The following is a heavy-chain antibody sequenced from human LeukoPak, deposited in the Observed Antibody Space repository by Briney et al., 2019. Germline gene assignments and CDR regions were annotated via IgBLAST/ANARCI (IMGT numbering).Heavy chain of an antibody. CDR3: ARGDNPDY. D-gene: IGHD1-14*01. CDR1: GFTFSYYW. J-gene: IGHJ4*02. Sequence: PAGNLRLSCAASGFTFSYYWMSWVRQAPGKGLEWVANRKQDGSEIYYVDSVKGRFSISRDNAKNPLYLQMNSLRAEDTAVYYCARGDNPDYWGQGTLVTVSS. V-gene: IGHV3-7*04. CDR2: RKQDGSEI.